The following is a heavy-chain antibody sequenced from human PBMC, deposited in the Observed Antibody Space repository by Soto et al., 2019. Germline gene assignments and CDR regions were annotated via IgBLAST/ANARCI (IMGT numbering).Heavy chain of an antibody. CDR3: AKDPVVPLYYYDSSGYSFDY. D-gene: IGHD3-22*01. Sequence: GGSLRLSCAASGFTFSSYAMCWVRQAPGKGLEWVSAISGSGGSTYYADSVKGRFTISRDNSKNTLYLQMNSLRAEDTAVYYCAKDPVVPLYYYDSSGYSFDYWGKGTLVTVSS. J-gene: IGHJ4*02. CDR1: GFTFSSYA. V-gene: IGHV3-23*01. CDR2: ISGSGGST.